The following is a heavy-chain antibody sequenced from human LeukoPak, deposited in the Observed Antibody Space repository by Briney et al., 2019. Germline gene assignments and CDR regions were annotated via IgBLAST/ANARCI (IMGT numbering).Heavy chain of an antibody. CDR2: IIPILGIA. CDR1: GGTFSSYA. J-gene: IGHJ6*02. D-gene: IGHD1-26*01. CDR3: ARSWEPPIYGMDV. V-gene: IGHV1-69*04. Sequence: ASVKVSCKASGGTFSSYAISWVRQAPGQGLEWMGRIIPILGIANYAQKFQGRVTITADKSTSTAYMELSSLRSEDTAVYYCARSWEPPIYGMDVWGQGTTVTVS.